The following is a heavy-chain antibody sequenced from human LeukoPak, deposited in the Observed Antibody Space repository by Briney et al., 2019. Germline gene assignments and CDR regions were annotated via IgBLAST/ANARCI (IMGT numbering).Heavy chain of an antibody. Sequence: QSGGSLRLSCAASGFTFSSYWMSWVRQAPGKGLEWVANIKQDGSEKYYVDSVKGRFTISRDNAKNSLYLQMNSLRAEDTAVYYCARDHSIVATILDYWGQGTLVTVSS. V-gene: IGHV3-7*01. CDR3: ARDHSIVATILDY. J-gene: IGHJ4*02. CDR1: GFTFSSYW. D-gene: IGHD5-12*01. CDR2: IKQDGSEK.